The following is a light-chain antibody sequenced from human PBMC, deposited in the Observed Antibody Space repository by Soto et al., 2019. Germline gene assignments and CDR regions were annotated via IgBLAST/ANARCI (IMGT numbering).Light chain of an antibody. V-gene: IGKV1-5*03. Sequence: DIQMTQSPSTLSASVGDRVTITCRASQSISSWLAWYQKKPGKAPKLLIYKASSLESGVPSRFSGSGSGTEFTLTISSLQPDDFAPYYCQQYNSYSGTFGQWTKVEIK. J-gene: IGKJ1*01. CDR3: QQYNSYSGT. CDR2: KAS. CDR1: QSISSW.